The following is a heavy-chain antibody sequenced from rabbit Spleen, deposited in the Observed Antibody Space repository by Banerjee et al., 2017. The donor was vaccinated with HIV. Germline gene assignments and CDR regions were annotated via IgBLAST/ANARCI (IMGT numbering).Heavy chain of an antibody. J-gene: IGHJ4*01. CDR3: ARETWGATGNYGL. V-gene: IGHV1S8*01. D-gene: IGHD7-1*01. Sequence: STNYANSVKGRFTISRDNAQNTVFLQMTRLTDADTATYFCARETWGATGNYGLWGQGTLVTVS. CDR2: ST.